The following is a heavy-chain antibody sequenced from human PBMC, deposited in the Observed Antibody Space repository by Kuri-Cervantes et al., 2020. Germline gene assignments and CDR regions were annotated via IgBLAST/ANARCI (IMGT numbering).Heavy chain of an antibody. CDR1: GFTFSSYA. Sequence: GGSLRLSCAASGFTFSSYAMSWVRQAPGKGLEWVSAISGSGGSTYYADSVKGRFTISRDNSKNTLYLQMNSLRAEDTAVYYCPKDRVLAERGSIYYYGMDVWGQGTTVTVSS. J-gene: IGHJ6*02. CDR2: ISGSGGST. V-gene: IGHV3-23*01. D-gene: IGHD2-15*01. CDR3: PKDRVLAERGSIYYYGMDV.